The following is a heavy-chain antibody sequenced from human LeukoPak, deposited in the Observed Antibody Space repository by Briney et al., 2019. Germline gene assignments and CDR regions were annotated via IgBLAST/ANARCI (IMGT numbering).Heavy chain of an antibody. V-gene: IGHV3-33*01. CDR3: ARAGHHYSDSSGLDY. CDR2: IWYDGSNK. J-gene: IGHJ4*02. D-gene: IGHD3-22*01. CDR1: GFTFSSYG. Sequence: GGALRLSGAASGFTFSSYGMHGVREAPGNGLEGVAVIWYDGSNKYYADSVKGRFTISRDNSKNTLYLELNSLRAEDTAVYYCARAGHHYSDSSGLDYWGQGTLVTASS.